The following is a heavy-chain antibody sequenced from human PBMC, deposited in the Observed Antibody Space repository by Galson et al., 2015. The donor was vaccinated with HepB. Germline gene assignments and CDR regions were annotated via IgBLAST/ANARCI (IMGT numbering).Heavy chain of an antibody. Sequence: SLRLSCAASGFTFSTYDMSWVRQAPGKGLEWVSGIRGRSGSTYYTDSVKGRFTISRDNSKNTLYLQVNSLRAEDTAVYYCAKDGGFYGMDVWGQGTTVTVSS. CDR2: IRGRSGST. D-gene: IGHD3-16*01. CDR3: AKDGGFYGMDV. CDR1: GFTFSTYD. J-gene: IGHJ6*02. V-gene: IGHV3-23*01.